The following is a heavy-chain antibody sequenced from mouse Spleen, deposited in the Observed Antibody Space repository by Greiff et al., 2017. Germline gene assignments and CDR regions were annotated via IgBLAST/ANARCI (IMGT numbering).Heavy chain of an antibody. V-gene: IGHV1-18*01. CDR3: ARGWLHYYAMDY. Sequence: EVQLVESGPELVKPGASVKIPCKASGYTFTDYNMDWVKQSHGKSLEWIGDINPNNGGTIYNQKFKGKATLTVDKSSSTAYMELRSLTSEDTAVYYCARGWLHYYAMDYWGQGTSVTVSS. CDR2: INPNNGGT. J-gene: IGHJ4*01. CDR1: GYTFTDYN. D-gene: IGHD2-2*01.